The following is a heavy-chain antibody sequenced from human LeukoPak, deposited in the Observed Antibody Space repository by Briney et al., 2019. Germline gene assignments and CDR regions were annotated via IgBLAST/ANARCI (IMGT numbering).Heavy chain of an antibody. CDR1: GFTFSSYE. CDR2: ISSSGSTI. Sequence: GGSLRLSCAASGFTFSSYEMNWVRQAPGKGLEWVSYISSSGSTIYYADSVKGRFTISRDNAKNSLYLQMNGLRAEDTAVYYCARVFRVGAFDYWGQGTLVTVSS. J-gene: IGHJ4*02. V-gene: IGHV3-48*03. D-gene: IGHD1-26*01. CDR3: ARVFRVGAFDY.